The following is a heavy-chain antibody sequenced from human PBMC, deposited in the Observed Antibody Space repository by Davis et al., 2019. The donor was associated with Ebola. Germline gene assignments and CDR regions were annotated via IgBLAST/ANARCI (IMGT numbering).Heavy chain of an antibody. J-gene: IGHJ4*02. CDR3: ARHPISIVVVPAAIDY. CDR2: IYYSGST. V-gene: IGHV4-39*01. D-gene: IGHD2-2*01. CDR1: GGSISSSSYY. Sequence: PSETLSLTCTVSGGSISSSSYYWGWIRQPPGKGLEWIGSIYYSGSTYYNPSLKSRVTISVDTSKNQFSLKLSSVTAADTAVYYCARHPISIVVVPAAIDYWGQGTLVTVSS.